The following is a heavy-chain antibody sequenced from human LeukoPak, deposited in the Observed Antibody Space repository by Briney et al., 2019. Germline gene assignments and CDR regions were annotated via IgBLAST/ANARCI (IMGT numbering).Heavy chain of an antibody. CDR3: AKDRDQKYYDFWSGYLHYYYYYMDV. J-gene: IGHJ6*03. CDR2: ISWNSGSI. CDR1: GFTFDDYA. Sequence: GGSLRLSCAASGFTFDDYAMHWVRQAAGKGLEWVSGISWNSGSIGYADSVKGRFTISRDNAKNSLYLQMNSLRAEDTPLYYCAKDRDQKYYDFWSGYLHYYYYYMDVWGKGTTVTVSS. V-gene: IGHV3-9*01. D-gene: IGHD3-3*01.